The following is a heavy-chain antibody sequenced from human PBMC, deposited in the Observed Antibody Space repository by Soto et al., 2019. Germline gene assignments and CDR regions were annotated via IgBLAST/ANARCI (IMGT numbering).Heavy chain of an antibody. CDR1: GGSISSYY. J-gene: IGHJ6*02. Sequence: SETLSLTCTVSGGSISSYYWSWIRQPPGKGLEWIGYIYYSGSTNYNPSLKSRVTISVDTSKNQFSLKLSSVTAADTAEYYCALTTVVTPRYYGMDVWGQGTTVTVSS. CDR2: IYYSGST. D-gene: IGHD4-17*01. CDR3: ALTTVVTPRYYGMDV. V-gene: IGHV4-59*08.